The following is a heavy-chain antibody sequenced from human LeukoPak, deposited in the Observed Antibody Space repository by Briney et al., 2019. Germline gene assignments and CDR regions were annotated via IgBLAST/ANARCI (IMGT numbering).Heavy chain of an antibody. CDR1: GGSISSYY. D-gene: IGHD6-13*01. Sequence: PSETLSLTCTVSGGSISSYYWSWIRQPPGKGLEWIGSIYYSGSTYYNPSLKSRVTISVDTSKNQFSLKLSSVTAADTAVYYCARVGIAASGGGWFDPWGQGTLVTVSS. CDR3: ARVGIAASGGGWFDP. V-gene: IGHV4-59*12. CDR2: IYYSGST. J-gene: IGHJ5*02.